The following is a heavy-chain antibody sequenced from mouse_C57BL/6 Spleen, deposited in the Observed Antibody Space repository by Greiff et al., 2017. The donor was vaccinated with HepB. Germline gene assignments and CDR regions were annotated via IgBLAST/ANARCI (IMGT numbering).Heavy chain of an antibody. J-gene: IGHJ4*01. Sequence: EVQVVESGPGLVKPSQSLSLTCSVTGYSITSGYYWNWIRQFPGNKLEWMGYISYDGSNNYNPSLKNRISITRDTSKNQFFLKLNSVTTEDTATYYCARDPGYYAMDYWGQGTSVTVSS. CDR2: ISYDGSN. V-gene: IGHV3-6*01. CDR1: GYSITSGYY. CDR3: ARDPGYYAMDY.